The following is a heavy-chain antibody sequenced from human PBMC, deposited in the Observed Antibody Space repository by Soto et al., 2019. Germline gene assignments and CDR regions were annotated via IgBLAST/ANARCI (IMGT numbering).Heavy chain of an antibody. CDR3: VRGGGGGQIDY. J-gene: IGHJ4*02. Sequence: QINLVESGGGLVKPGGSLRLSCAASGFTFSDFYMTWVRQAPGKGLEWLSYISINSNHKEYGDSVKGRHTISRDNAKNSLYLQMNSLRADDTAVYYCVRGGGGGQIDYWGQGTLVTVSS. CDR2: ISINSNHK. V-gene: IGHV3-11*06. D-gene: IGHD2-21*01. CDR1: GFTFSDFY.